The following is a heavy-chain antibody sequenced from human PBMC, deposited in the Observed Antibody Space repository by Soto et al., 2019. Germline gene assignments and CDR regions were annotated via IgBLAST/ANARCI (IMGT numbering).Heavy chain of an antibody. CDR3: TRDAEYHDILTGYFGNDH. CDR1: GYTFPNFG. CDR2: ISTDNGAT. D-gene: IGHD3-9*01. J-gene: IGHJ4*01. Sequence: ASVKVSCKASGYTFPNFGISWVRQAPGQGLEWLGWISTDNGATKYAQKIQARVPLTTDRATTTVDMELTSLRPDDTAVYYCTRDAEYHDILTGYFGNDHWGQ. V-gene: IGHV1-18*04.